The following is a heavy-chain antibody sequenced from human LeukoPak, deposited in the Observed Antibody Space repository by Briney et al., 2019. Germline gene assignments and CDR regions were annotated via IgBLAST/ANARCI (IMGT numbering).Heavy chain of an antibody. D-gene: IGHD3-9*01. CDR1: GYSFTSYW. CDR3: ATYYDILTGYSPDAFDI. V-gene: IGHV5-51*01. CDR2: IYPGDSDT. Sequence: GGSLRLSCKGSGYSFTSYWIGWVRQMPGKGLEWMRIIYPGDSDTRYSPSFQGQVTISADKSISTAYLQWSSLKASDTAMYYCATYYDILTGYSPDAFDIWGQGTMVTVSS. J-gene: IGHJ3*02.